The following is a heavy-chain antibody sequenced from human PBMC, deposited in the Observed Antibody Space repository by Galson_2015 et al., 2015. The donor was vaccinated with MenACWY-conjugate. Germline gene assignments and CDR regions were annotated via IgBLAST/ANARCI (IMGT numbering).Heavy chain of an antibody. V-gene: IGHV3-53*01. CDR1: GFTLGTYW. J-gene: IGHJ6*02. CDR2: IYSGGNT. D-gene: IGHD3-10*01. CDR3: ARDRRFSSRGVVTSSRMDV. Sequence: SLRLSCAASGFTLGTYWMSWVRQAPGKGLEWVSIIYSGGNTYYADSVKGRFTISRDNSKNTLYLQMNSLRAEDTAVYYCARDRRFSSRGVVTSSRMDVWGQGTTVTVSS.